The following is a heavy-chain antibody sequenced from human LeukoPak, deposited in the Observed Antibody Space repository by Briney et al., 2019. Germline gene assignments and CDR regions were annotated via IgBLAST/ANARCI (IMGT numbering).Heavy chain of an antibody. CDR1: GGSFSGYY. CDR2: INHSGST. V-gene: IGHV4-34*01. D-gene: IGHD3-3*01. Sequence: ASETLSLTCAVYGGSFSGYYWSWIRQPPGKGLEWIGEINHSGSTNYNPSLKSRVTISVDTSKNQFSLKLSSVTAADTAVYYCARALGRIRFLEWLSPIGYWGQGTLVTVSS. CDR3: ARALGRIRFLEWLSPIGY. J-gene: IGHJ4*02.